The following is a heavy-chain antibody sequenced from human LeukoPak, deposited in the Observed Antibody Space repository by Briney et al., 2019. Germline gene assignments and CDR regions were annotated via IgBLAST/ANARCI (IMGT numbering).Heavy chain of an antibody. V-gene: IGHV1-2*02. CDR1: GYTFTGYY. CDR2: INPNSGGT. D-gene: IGHD5-24*01. Sequence: ASVKVSCKASGYTFTGYYMHWVRQAPGQGLEWMGWINPNSGGTNYAQKFQGRVTMTRDTSISAVYMELSRLRSDDTAVYYCARDGTGVYNLVQYWGQGTLVTVSS. CDR3: ARDGTGVYNLVQY. J-gene: IGHJ4*02.